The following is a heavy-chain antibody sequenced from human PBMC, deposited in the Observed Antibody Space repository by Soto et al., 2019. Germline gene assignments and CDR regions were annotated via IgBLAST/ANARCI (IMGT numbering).Heavy chain of an antibody. CDR1: GFTFGSYG. CDR3: AKVSRSIGHRYLLDY. Sequence: GGSLRLSCAASGFTFGSYGIHWVRQAPGKGLEWVAVISHDGNKEYYADSVKGRFTVSRDNSKKTVYLQMNSLRAEDTAMYYCAKVSRSIGHRYLLDYWAPGTPDTGSS. D-gene: IGHD2-15*01. CDR2: ISHDGNKE. J-gene: IGHJ4*01. V-gene: IGHV3-30*18.